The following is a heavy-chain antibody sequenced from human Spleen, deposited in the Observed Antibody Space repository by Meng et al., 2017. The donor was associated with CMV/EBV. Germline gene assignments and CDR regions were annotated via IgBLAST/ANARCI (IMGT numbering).Heavy chain of an antibody. V-gene: IGHV4-39*07. J-gene: IGHJ6*02. Sequence: GSLRLSCTVSGGSISSGDYYWSWIRQPPGKGLEWIGEINHSGSTNYNPSLKSRVTISVDTSKNQFSLKLSSVTAADTAVYYCARGNKLYYYYGMDVWGQGTTVTVSS. CDR1: GGSISSGDYY. CDR3: ARGNKLYYYYGMDV. D-gene: IGHD1-26*01. CDR2: INHSGST.